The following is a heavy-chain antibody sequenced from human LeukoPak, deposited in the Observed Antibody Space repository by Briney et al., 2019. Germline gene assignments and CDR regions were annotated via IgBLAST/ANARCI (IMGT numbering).Heavy chain of an antibody. Sequence: GGSLRLSCAASGFTFSDHYMDWVRQAPGKGLEWVGRIYNKANSYTTEYAASVKGIFRISRDDSKNSLYLQMNSLKTEDTAVYYCAREGGYCNSATCYTYFDYWGQGTLVTVSS. D-gene: IGHD2-2*02. CDR2: IYNKANSYTT. CDR1: GFTFSDHY. CDR3: AREGGYCNSATCYTYFDY. J-gene: IGHJ4*02. V-gene: IGHV3-72*01.